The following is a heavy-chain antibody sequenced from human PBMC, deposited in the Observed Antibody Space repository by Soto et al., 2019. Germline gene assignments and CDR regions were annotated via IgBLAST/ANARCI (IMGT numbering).Heavy chain of an antibody. Sequence: GGSLRLSCAASGFTFSSYAMSWVRQAPGKGQEWVSAISGSGGSTYYADSVKGRFTISRDNSKNTLYLQMNSLRAEDTAAYYCAKTRRWDYGDPEADYYYYYGMDVWGQGTTVTVSS. V-gene: IGHV3-23*01. J-gene: IGHJ6*02. CDR3: AKTRRWDYGDPEADYYYYYGMDV. CDR2: ISGSGGST. D-gene: IGHD4-17*01. CDR1: GFTFSSYA.